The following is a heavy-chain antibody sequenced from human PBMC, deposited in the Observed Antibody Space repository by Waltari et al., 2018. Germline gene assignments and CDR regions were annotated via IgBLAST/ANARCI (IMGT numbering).Heavy chain of an antibody. CDR1: GVSITSNRHY. CDR3: ATYIGASVGTAAFDV. Sequence: QLQLQESGPGLVKPSETLSLTCSVSGVSITSNRHYWGWIRQPPGQGLEWIGTMSYRGATCSSPSLESRVTVSRDTSKNQLSLKLVSVTAADTAVYYCATYIGASVGTAAFDVWGQGTMVTVSS. V-gene: IGHV4-39*01. J-gene: IGHJ3*01. CDR2: MSYRGAT. D-gene: IGHD5-12*01.